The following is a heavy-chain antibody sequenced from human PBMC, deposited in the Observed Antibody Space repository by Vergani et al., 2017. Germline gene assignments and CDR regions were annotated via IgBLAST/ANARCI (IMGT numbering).Heavy chain of an antibody. Sequence: QVQLVQSGAEVKKPGSSVKVSCKASGGTFSRYAISWVRQAPGQGLEWMGRIIPIFGTANYAQKFQGRVTITADESTSTAYMELSSLRSEDTAVYYCARAVKKGDYYDSSGYYGYFDYWGQGTLVTVSS. CDR1: GGTFSRYA. D-gene: IGHD3-22*01. J-gene: IGHJ4*02. V-gene: IGHV1-69*13. CDR2: IIPIFGTA. CDR3: ARAVKKGDYYDSSGYYGYFDY.